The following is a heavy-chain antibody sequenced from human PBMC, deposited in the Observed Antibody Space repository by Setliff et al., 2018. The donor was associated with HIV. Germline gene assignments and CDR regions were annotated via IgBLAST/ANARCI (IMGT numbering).Heavy chain of an antibody. V-gene: IGHV4-30-4*08. CDR3: ASLNYYYSSGYYPH. Sequence: PSETLSLTCTVSGGSISSGDYFLSWIRQAPGKGLEWIGYIYYSGSTYYNPSLKSRVTISVDTSKNQFSLKLSSVTAADTAVFYCASLNYYYSSGYYPHWGQGTMVIVSS. CDR2: IYYSGST. J-gene: IGHJ4*02. CDR1: GGSISSGDYF. D-gene: IGHD3-22*01.